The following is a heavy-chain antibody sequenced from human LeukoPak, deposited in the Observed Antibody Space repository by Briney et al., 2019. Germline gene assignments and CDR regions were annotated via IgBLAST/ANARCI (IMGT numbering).Heavy chain of an antibody. V-gene: IGHV1-46*01. CDR2: INPSGGST. J-gene: IGHJ4*02. CDR3: ASAPRSTSWQFDY. CDR1: GYTFTSYY. D-gene: IGHD2-2*01. Sequence: RASVRVSCKASGYTFTSYYMHWARQAPGQGLEWMGIINPSGGSTSYAQKFQGRVTMTRDTSTSTVHMELSSLRSEDTAVYYCASAPRSTSWQFDYWGQGTLVTVSS.